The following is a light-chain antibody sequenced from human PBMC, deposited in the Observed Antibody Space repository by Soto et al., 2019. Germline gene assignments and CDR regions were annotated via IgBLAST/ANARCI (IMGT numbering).Light chain of an antibody. J-gene: IGKJ3*01. CDR3: QECDSTPYT. CDR2: ATS. Sequence: DIPMTQPPSSLSASVVDRVTITCRASQSISRYLHWYQHKPGKAPKLLIYATSSLQSGVPSMLSGSRSGTDFTVKISSVQPEDVSPYYCQECDSTPYTFGPGTQVEI. V-gene: IGKV1-39*01. CDR1: QSISRY.